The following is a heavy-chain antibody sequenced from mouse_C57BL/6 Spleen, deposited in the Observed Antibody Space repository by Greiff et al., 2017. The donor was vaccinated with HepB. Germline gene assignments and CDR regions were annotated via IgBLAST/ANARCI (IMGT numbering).Heavy chain of an antibody. CDR2: ISSGGDYI. V-gene: IGHV5-9-1*02. CDR1: GFTFSSYA. Sequence: EVKLVESGEGLVKPGGSLKLSCAASGFTFSSYAMSWVRQTPEKRLAWVAYISSGGDYIYYADTVKGRFTISRDNARNTLYLQMSSLKSEDTAMYYCTRDKGRWDAFFDYWGQGTTLTVSS. CDR3: TRDKGRWDAFFDY. D-gene: IGHD4-1*01. J-gene: IGHJ2*01.